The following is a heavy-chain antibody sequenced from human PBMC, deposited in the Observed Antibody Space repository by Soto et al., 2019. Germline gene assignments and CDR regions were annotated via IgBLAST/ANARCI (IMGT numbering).Heavy chain of an antibody. Sequence: SVKVSFNASLDTFTTSYINWVRQATGHGLEWMGWINPNSGNIGYAQRFQGRVTMTRDTAIRTAYMEVSSLRSDDTAVYCCARGRASGSYYLLDYWGQGTLVTVSS. CDR3: ARGRASGSYYLLDY. V-gene: IGHV1-8*01. D-gene: IGHD3-10*01. J-gene: IGHJ4*02. CDR2: INPNSGNI. CDR1: LDTFTTSY.